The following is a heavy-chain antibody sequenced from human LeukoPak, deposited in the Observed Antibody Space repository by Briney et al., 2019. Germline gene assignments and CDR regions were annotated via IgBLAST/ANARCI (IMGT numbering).Heavy chain of an antibody. CDR2: IYSGGST. J-gene: IGHJ4*02. V-gene: IGHV3-53*01. CDR3: ARATFGDYYDSSGYAPMRWGYYFDY. CDR1: GFTVSSNY. D-gene: IGHD3-22*01. Sequence: GGSLRLSXAASGFTVSSNYMSWVRQAPGKGLEWVSVIYSGGSTYNADSVKGRFTISRDNSKNTLYLQMNSLRAEDTAVYYCARATFGDYYDSSGYAPMRWGYYFDYWGQGTLVTVSS.